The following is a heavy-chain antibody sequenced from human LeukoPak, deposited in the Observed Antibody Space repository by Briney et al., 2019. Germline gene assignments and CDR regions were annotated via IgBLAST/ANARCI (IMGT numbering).Heavy chain of an antibody. Sequence: PSETLSLTCTVSGGSISSSSYYWGWIRQPPGKGLEWIGSIYYSGSTYYNPSLKSRVTISVDTSKNQFYLKLSSVTAADTAVYYCATTPEDDFWSGYYFDYWGQGTLVTVSS. CDR1: GGSISSSSYY. J-gene: IGHJ4*02. CDR2: IYYSGST. CDR3: ATTPEDDFWSGYYFDY. V-gene: IGHV4-39*07. D-gene: IGHD3-3*01.